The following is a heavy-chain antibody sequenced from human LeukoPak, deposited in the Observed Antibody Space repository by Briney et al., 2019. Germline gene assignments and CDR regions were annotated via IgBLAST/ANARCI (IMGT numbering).Heavy chain of an antibody. CDR2: IIPIFGTA. CDR1: GGTFSSYA. Sequence: SVTVSCKASGGTFSSYAISWVRQAPGQGLEWMGGIIPIFGTANYAQKFQGRVTITADESTSTAYMELSSLRSEDTAVCYCASAYRGGLPAAINYYHYYMDVWGKGTTVTVSS. D-gene: IGHD2-2*02. CDR3: ASAYRGGLPAAINYYHYYMDV. V-gene: IGHV1-69*13. J-gene: IGHJ6*03.